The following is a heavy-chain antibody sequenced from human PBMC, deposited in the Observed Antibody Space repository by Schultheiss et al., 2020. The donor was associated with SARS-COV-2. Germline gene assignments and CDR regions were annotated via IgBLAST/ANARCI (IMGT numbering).Heavy chain of an antibody. CDR3: ARARYSSGWYSGFDY. D-gene: IGHD6-19*01. J-gene: IGHJ4*02. Sequence: SETLSLTCTVSGGSISSGSYYWSWIRQPAGKGLEWIGYIYYSGSTTYNPSLKSRVTISVDTSKNQYSLRLSSVTAADTAMYYCARARYSSGWYSGFDYWGQGTLVTVSS. V-gene: IGHV4-61*10. CDR2: IYYSGST. CDR1: GGSISSGSYY.